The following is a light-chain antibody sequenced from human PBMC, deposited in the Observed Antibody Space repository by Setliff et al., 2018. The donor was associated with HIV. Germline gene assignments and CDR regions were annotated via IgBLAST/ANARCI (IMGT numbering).Light chain of an antibody. Sequence: QSALTQPPSASGAPGQTVTISCSGSSSNIETHYVYWYQQFPGTAPKLLINRNDKRPSGVPARFSGSQSGTSAALTISDLRAEDEAEYFCAAWNDRPTGIYVFGTGTKVTVL. J-gene: IGLJ1*01. V-gene: IGLV1-47*01. CDR2: RND. CDR1: SSNIETHY. CDR3: AAWNDRPTGIYV.